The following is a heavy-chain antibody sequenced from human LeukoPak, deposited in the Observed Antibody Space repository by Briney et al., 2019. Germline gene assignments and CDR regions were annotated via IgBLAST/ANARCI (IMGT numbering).Heavy chain of an antibody. V-gene: IGHV4-38-2*01. D-gene: IGHD1-26*01. CDR2: IYHSGST. Sequence: SETLSLTCAVSGDSISSGYYWGWIRQPPGKGLEWIGSIYHSGSTYYNPSLKSRVTISVDTSKNQFSLKLSSVTAADTAVYYCARGSKMLGYNWFDPWGQGTLVTVSS. CDR1: GDSISSGYY. CDR3: ARGSKMLGYNWFDP. J-gene: IGHJ5*02.